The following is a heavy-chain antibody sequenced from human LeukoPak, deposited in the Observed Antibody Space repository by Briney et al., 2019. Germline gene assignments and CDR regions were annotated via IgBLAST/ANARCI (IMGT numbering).Heavy chain of an antibody. D-gene: IGHD5-18*01. J-gene: IGHJ4*02. V-gene: IGHV1-2*06. CDR1: GYSFTGYY. Sequence: ASVKVSCKASGYSFTGYYIHWVGQAPGKGVEWMGRINPNRAGTNYAQKLQGRVTMTRDTYINTAYLELSRLRSDDTAVYYCAREYSYAHYFDNWGQGTLVTVSS. CDR2: INPNRAGT. CDR3: AREYSYAHYFDN.